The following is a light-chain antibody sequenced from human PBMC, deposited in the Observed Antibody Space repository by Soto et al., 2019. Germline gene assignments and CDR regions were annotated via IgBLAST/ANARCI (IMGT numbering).Light chain of an antibody. V-gene: IGLV2-14*01. CDR1: SSDVGGYRY. J-gene: IGLJ1*01. Sequence: QSVLTQPASVSGSPGQSITISCTGTSSDVGGYRYVSWYQQHPGKAPKLMIYEVSNRPSGVSNRFSGSKSGNTASLTISGLHAEDEADYYCSSYTSGSTYVFGTGTQLTVL. CDR3: SSYTSGSTYV. CDR2: EVS.